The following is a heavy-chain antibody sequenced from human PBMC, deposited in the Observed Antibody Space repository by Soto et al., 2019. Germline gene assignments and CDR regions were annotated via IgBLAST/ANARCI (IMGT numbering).Heavy chain of an antibody. V-gene: IGHV3-23*01. CDR3: AKSHSQSSSGGWVDY. D-gene: IGHD6-6*01. J-gene: IGHJ4*02. CDR2: ISGSGGST. CDR1: GFTFGSYV. Sequence: EVQLLESGGGLVQPGGSLRLSCAASGFTFGSYVMSWVRQAPGKGLEWVSAISGSGGSTYYADSVKGRFTISRDNSRNTLYLQMNSLTAEDTAVYYCAKSHSQSSSGGWVDYWGQGTLVTVSS.